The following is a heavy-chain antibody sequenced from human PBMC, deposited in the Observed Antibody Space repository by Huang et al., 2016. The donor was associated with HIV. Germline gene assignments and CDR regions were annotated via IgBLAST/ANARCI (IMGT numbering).Heavy chain of an antibody. CDR1: GGSFSGYY. D-gene: IGHD3-10*01. CDR3: ARAPHYGSGSYYY. Sequence: QVQLHQWGAGLLKPSETLSLTCAVYGGSFSGYYWSWIRQPPGKGLGGIGEITHSVKPNYHPSLKRRVTISEETSKNQFSLKLSSVTAADTAVYYCARAPHYGSGSYYYWGQGTLVTVSS. V-gene: IGHV4-34*01. CDR2: ITHSVKP. J-gene: IGHJ4*02.